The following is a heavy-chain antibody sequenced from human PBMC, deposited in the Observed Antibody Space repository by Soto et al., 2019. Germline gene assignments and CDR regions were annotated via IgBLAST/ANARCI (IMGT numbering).Heavy chain of an antibody. Sequence: QVQLVQSGAELKNPGASVKISCKTSGYTFTSYYLHWMRQAPGQGLEWMGIIYTTGGSTSYTQKFQGRVTMTRDTSTSTVYMELSSLTSEDTAVYYCAREPPEGYNFDYWGQGTLVTVSS. CDR2: IYTTGGST. V-gene: IGHV1-46*03. D-gene: IGHD5-18*01. CDR3: AREPPEGYNFDY. CDR1: GYTFTSYY. J-gene: IGHJ4*02.